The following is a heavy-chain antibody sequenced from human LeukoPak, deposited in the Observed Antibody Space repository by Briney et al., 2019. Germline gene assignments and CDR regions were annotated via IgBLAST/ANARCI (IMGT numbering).Heavy chain of an antibody. CDR3: VRDYPVRGLDY. D-gene: IGHD3-10*01. CDR1: GFTFDDNG. CDR2: INTDGTTT. Sequence: GGSLRLSCVASGFTFDDNGMSWVRQAPGKGLVWVARINTDGTTTTYADSVKGRYTISRDNAKNTVFLQMNSLRVEDTAVYYCVRDYPVRGLDYWGQGTLVTVSS. V-gene: IGHV3-74*01. J-gene: IGHJ4*02.